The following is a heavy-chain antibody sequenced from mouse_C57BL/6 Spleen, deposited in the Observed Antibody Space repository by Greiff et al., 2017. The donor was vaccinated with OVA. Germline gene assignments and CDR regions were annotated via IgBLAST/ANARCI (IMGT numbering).Heavy chain of an antibody. D-gene: IGHD2-2*01. Sequence: QVQLQQPGAELVKPGASVKLSCKASGYTFTSYWMHWVKQRPGQGLEWIGMIHPNSGSTNYNEKFKSKATLTVDKSSSTAYMQLSSLTSEDSAVYYCARSGGYDEKDYAMDYWGQGTSVTVSS. V-gene: IGHV1-64*01. J-gene: IGHJ4*01. CDR1: GYTFTSYW. CDR3: ARSGGYDEKDYAMDY. CDR2: IHPNSGST.